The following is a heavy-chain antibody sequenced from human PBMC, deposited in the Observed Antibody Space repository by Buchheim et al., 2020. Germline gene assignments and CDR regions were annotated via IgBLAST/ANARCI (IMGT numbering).Heavy chain of an antibody. J-gene: IGHJ4*02. V-gene: IGHV4-34*01. CDR3: ARGRQQQLATYYFDY. CDR2: INHSGST. D-gene: IGHD6-13*01. Sequence: QVQLQQWGAGLLKPSETLSLTCAVYGGSFSGYYWSWIRQPPGKGLEWIGEINHSGSTNYNPSLKSRVTISVDTSNNQFSLKLSSVTAADTAVYYCARGRQQQLATYYFDYWGQGIL. CDR1: GGSFSGYY.